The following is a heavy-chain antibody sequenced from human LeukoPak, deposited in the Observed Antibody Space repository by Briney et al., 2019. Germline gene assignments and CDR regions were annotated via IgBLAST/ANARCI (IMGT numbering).Heavy chain of an antibody. CDR1: GFTFSDYY. V-gene: IGHV3-11*04. D-gene: IGHD6-19*01. CDR2: ISSSGSTI. CDR3: AREYSSGLYYFDY. J-gene: IGHJ4*02. Sequence: GGSLRLSCAASGFTFSDYYMSWIRQAPGKGLEWVSYISSSGSTIFYADSVKGRFTISRDNAKNSLYLQMNSLRAEDTAVYYCAREYSSGLYYFDYWGQGTLVTVSS.